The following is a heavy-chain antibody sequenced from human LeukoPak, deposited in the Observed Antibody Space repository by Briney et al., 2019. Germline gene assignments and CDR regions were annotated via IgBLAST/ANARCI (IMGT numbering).Heavy chain of an antibody. CDR3: ARAKTSGSYLYDY. D-gene: IGHD1-26*01. CDR1: GFTFSKCS. V-gene: IGHV3-21*01. Sequence: GGSLRLSCAASGFTFSKCSMNWVRQAPGKGLEWVSSISTSSTYIYYADSMKGRFTVSRDNAKKSLYLQMSSLRAEDTAVYYCARAKTSGSYLYDYWGQGTLVTVSS. CDR2: ISTSSTYI. J-gene: IGHJ4*02.